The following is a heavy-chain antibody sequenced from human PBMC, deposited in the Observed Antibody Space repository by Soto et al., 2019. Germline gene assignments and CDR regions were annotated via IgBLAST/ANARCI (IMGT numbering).Heavy chain of an antibody. V-gene: IGHV4-59*01. CDR1: GGSISSYY. Sequence: SETLSLTCTVSGGSISSYYWSWIRQPPGKGLEWIGYIYYSGSTNYNPSLKSRVTISVDTSKNQFSLKLSSVTAADTAVYYCAGEGLGYCSSTSCRPSKDYYYYYMDVWGKGTTVTVSS. CDR3: AGEGLGYCSSTSCRPSKDYYYYYMDV. J-gene: IGHJ6*03. CDR2: IYYSGST. D-gene: IGHD2-2*01.